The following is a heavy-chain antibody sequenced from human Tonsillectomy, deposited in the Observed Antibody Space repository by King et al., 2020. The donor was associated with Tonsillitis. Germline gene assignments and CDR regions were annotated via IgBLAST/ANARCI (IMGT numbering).Heavy chain of an antibody. CDR2: IYPGDSDT. CDR3: ARGEVGYYYDSSGEYYFDY. CDR1: GYSFTSYW. V-gene: IGHV5-51*01. Sequence: VQLVESGAEVKKPGESLKISCKGSGYSFTSYWSGWVRQMPGKGLEWMGIIYPGDSDTRYSPSFQGQVTISADKSISTASLQWSSLKASDTAMYYCARGEVGYYYDSSGEYYFDYWGQGTLVTVSS. J-gene: IGHJ4*02. D-gene: IGHD3-22*01.